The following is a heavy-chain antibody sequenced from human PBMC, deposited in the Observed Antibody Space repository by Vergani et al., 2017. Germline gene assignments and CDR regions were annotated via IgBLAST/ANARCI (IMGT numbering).Heavy chain of an antibody. D-gene: IGHD3-16*01. J-gene: IGHJ4*02. V-gene: IGHV3-30*02. Sequence: VQLVESGGGLVQPGGSLRLSCAASGFTFSSYSMNWVRQAPGKGLEWVAFIRYDGSNKYYADSVKGRFTISRDNSKNTLYLQMNSLRAEDTAVYYCAKGGVDYWGQGTLVTVSS. CDR1: GFTFSSYS. CDR2: IRYDGSNK. CDR3: AKGGVDY.